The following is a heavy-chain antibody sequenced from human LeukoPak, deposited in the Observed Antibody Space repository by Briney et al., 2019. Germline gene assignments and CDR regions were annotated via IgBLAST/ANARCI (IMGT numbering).Heavy chain of an antibody. CDR2: IIPIFGTA. CDR3: ARKWGGTPASPEWYDAFDK. J-gene: IGHJ3*02. CDR1: GGTFSTYG. Sequence: GASVKVSCKVSGGTFSTYGIGWVRQAPGQGLEWMGGIIPIFGTANYAQKFQGRVTITADESTRTAYMELTSPRSEDMAIYYCARKWGGTPASPEWYDAFDKWGQGTMVTVSS. V-gene: IGHV1-69*13. D-gene: IGHD3-3*01.